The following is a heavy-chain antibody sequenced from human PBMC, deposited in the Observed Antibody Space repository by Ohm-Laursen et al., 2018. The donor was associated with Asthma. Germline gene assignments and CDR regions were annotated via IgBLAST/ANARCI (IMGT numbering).Heavy chain of an antibody. V-gene: IGHV1-69*01. D-gene: IGHD3-3*01. CDR3: ARDRTYYDFWSGNGMDV. CDR1: GGTFSSYA. Sequence: SSVKVSCKASGGTFSSYAISWVRQAPGQGLEWMGGIIPIFGTANYAQKFQGRVTITADESTSTAYMELSSLRSEDTAVYYCARDRTYYDFWSGNGMDVWGQGTTVTVSS. J-gene: IGHJ6*02. CDR2: IIPIFGTA.